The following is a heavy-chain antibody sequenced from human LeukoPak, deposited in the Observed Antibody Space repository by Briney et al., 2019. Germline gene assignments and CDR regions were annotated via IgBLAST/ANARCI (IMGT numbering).Heavy chain of an antibody. CDR3: AKVNKGGYDSFDY. D-gene: IGHD5-12*01. Sequence: GGSLRLSCAASGFTFSSSAMSWVRQAPGKGLEWVSSISGSGSGGSTYYADSVKGRFTISRDNSKNTLYLQMNSLGPEDTAVYYCAKVNKGGYDSFDYWGQGTLVTVSS. CDR1: GFTFSSSA. CDR2: ISGSGSGGST. J-gene: IGHJ4*02. V-gene: IGHV3-23*01.